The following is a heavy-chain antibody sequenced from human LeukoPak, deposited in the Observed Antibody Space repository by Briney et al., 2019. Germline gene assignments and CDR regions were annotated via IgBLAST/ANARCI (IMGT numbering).Heavy chain of an antibody. CDR3: ARDQRTIVVVPAAMAGPPYYGMDV. D-gene: IGHD2-2*01. CDR2: ISYDGSNK. J-gene: IGHJ6*02. Sequence: GRSLRLSCAASGFTFSSYAMHWVRQAPGKGLERAAVISYDGSNKYYADSVKGRFTISRDNSKNTMYLQMNSLRAEDTAVYYCARDQRTIVVVPAAMAGPPYYGMDVWGQGTTVTVSS. V-gene: IGHV3-30-3*01. CDR1: GFTFSSYA.